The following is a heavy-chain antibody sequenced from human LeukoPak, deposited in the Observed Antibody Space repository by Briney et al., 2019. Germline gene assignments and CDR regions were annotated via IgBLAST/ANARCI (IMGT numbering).Heavy chain of an antibody. J-gene: IGHJ6*02. Sequence: GGSLRLSCTASGFTFGDYAVTWVRQAPGKGLEWVCFIRSKAYGGTTEYAASVKGRFIISRDDSKTIAYLQMNSLKTEDTAVYYCARGLRGMDVWGQGTTVTVSS. CDR3: ARGLRGMDV. D-gene: IGHD2-15*01. CDR2: IRSKAYGGTT. CDR1: GFTFGDYA. V-gene: IGHV3-49*04.